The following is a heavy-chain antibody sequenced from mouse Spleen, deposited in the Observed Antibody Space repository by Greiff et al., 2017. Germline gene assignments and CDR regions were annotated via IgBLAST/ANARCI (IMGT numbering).Heavy chain of an antibody. D-gene: IGHD2-4*01. CDR2: INPNNGGT. V-gene: IGHV1-18*01. CDR3: ARVDYASYYYAMDY. CDR1: GYTFTDYN. J-gene: IGHJ4*01. Sequence: EVQLQQSGPELVKPGASVKIPCKASGYTFTDYNMDWVKQSHGKSLEWIGDINPNNGGTIYNQKFKGKATLTVDKSSSTAYMELRSLTSEDTAVYYCARVDYASYYYAMDYWGQGTSVTVSS.